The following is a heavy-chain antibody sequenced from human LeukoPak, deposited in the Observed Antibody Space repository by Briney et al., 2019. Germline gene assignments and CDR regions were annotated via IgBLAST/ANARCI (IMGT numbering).Heavy chain of an antibody. D-gene: IGHD5-18*01. CDR2: IWYDGSNK. Sequence: GRSLRFSCAASGFTFSSYGMHWVRQAPGKGLEWVAVIWYDGSNKYYADSVKGRFTISRDNSKNTLYLQMNSLRAEDTAVYYCARERWILDAFDIWGQGTMVTVSS. V-gene: IGHV3-33*08. CDR1: GFTFSSYG. CDR3: ARERWILDAFDI. J-gene: IGHJ3*02.